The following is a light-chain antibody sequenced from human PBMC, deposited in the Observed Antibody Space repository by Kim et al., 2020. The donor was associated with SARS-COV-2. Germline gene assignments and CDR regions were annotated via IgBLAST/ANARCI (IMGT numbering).Light chain of an antibody. Sequence: VAPGKTARITCGGNNIGSKSVHWYQQKPGQAPVLVIYYDSDRPSGIPERFSGSNSGNTATLTISRVEAGDEADYYCQVWDSSSAVVFGGGTQLTVL. CDR1: NIGSKS. V-gene: IGLV3-21*04. CDR2: YDS. J-gene: IGLJ2*01. CDR3: QVWDSSSAVV.